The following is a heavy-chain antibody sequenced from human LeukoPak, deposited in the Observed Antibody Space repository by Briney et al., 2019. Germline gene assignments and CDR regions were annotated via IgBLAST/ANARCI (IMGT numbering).Heavy chain of an antibody. V-gene: IGHV3-48*04. D-gene: IGHD3-22*01. J-gene: IGHJ4*02. CDR1: GFTFSSYS. CDR2: ISSSSSTI. Sequence: GGSLRLSCAASGFTFSSYSMNSVRQAPGKGLEWVSYISSSSSTIYYADSVKGRFTISRDNAKNSLYLQMNSLRAEHTAVYYCASHYYDSSGYFTFDYWGQGTLVTVSS. CDR3: ASHYYDSSGYFTFDY.